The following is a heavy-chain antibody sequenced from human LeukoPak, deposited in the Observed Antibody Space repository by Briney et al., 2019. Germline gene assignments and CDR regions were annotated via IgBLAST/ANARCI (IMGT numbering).Heavy chain of an antibody. D-gene: IGHD1-1*01. J-gene: IGHJ4*02. CDR2: IRYDGSNE. CDR3: AKDRGLERRFFDY. CDR1: GFTFSSYG. V-gene: IGHV3-30*02. Sequence: GGSLRLSCTASGFTFSSYGMHWGRQAPGKGLEWGAFIRYDGSNEYYADSLKGRFTISRDNSKNTLFLQMNSLRAEDTAVYYCAKDRGLERRFFDYWGQGTLVTVSS.